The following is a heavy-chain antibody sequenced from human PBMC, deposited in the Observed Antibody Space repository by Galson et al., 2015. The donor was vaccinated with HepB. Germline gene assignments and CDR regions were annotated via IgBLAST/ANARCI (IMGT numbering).Heavy chain of an antibody. CDR1: GFTFRIFT. CDR3: ARDMRARSGHYWDADD. CDR2: INSSSNYK. J-gene: IGHJ4*02. Sequence: SLRLSCAASGFTFRIFTMHCAGQAPGKGLEWVSSINSSSNYKHYGDSVKGRFSISRDNAKNSLYLQMNSLRAEATAVYYCARDMRARSGHYWDADDWGQGTLVTVS. V-gene: IGHV3-21*01. D-gene: IGHD2-15*01.